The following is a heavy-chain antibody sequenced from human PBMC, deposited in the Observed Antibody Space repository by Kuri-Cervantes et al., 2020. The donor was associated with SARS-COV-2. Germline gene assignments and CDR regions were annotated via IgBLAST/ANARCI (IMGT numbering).Heavy chain of an antibody. Sequence: GESLKISCAASGFTFSSYGMHWVRQAPGKGLEWVAVIWYDGSNKYYADSVKGRFTISRDNSKNTLYLQMNSLRAEDTAVYYCAKDPTYYDFWSGPITFCWYFDLWDRGTLVTVSS. J-gene: IGHJ2*01. CDR1: GFTFSSYG. CDR2: IWYDGSNK. V-gene: IGHV3-33*06. D-gene: IGHD3-3*01. CDR3: AKDPTYYDFWSGPITFCWYFDL.